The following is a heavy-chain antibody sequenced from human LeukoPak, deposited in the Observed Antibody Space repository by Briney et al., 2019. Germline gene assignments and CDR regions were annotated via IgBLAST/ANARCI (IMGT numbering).Heavy chain of an antibody. V-gene: IGHV1-2*02. J-gene: IGHJ4*02. Sequence: GASVKVSCKSSGYTFIGYYIHWVRQVPGQGLEWMGWSNPNGGGTIDAQKFQGRVTMTSDTSITTANMEPGRLRSDCTAVYYWARGGFAGGISGVIDSGGKGTLVTVSS. D-gene: IGHD4-23*01. CDR2: SNPNGGGT. CDR3: ARGGFAGGISGVIDS. CDR1: GYTFIGYY.